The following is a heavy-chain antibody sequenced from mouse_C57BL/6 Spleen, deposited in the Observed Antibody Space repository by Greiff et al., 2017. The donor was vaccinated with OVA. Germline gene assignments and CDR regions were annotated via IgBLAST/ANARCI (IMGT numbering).Heavy chain of an antibody. J-gene: IGHJ2*01. Sequence: QVQLQQPGAELVRPGYSVKLSCKASGYTFTSYWMDWVKQRPGQGLEWIGNIYPSDSETHYNQKFKDKATLTVDKSSSTAYMQLSSLTSEDSAVYYCARGGLQYYIDYWGQGTTLTVSS. CDR1: GYTFTSYW. V-gene: IGHV1-61*01. CDR2: IYPSDSET. D-gene: IGHD2-12*01. CDR3: ARGGLQYYIDY.